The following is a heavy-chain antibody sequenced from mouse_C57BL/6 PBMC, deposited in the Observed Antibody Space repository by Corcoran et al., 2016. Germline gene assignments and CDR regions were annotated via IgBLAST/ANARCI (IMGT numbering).Heavy chain of an antibody. CDR3: VRESNGYFDV. CDR2: INTYSGVP. J-gene: IGHJ1*03. Sequence: QIQLVQSGPELKKTGETVKISCKASGYTFTTYGRTWVKQAPGKGLKWMGGINTYSGVPTYADDFKGRFALSLATSANTAYLQINNLKNEDTATYFCVRESNGYFDVWGTGTTVTVSS. V-gene: IGHV9-3*01. CDR1: GYTFTTYG.